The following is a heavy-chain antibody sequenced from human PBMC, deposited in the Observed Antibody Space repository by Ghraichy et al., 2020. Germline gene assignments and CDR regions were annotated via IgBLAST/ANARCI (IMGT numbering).Heavy chain of an antibody. CDR2: IIPILGIA. D-gene: IGHD3/OR15-3a*01. Sequence: SVKVSCKASGGTFSSYAISWVRQAPGQGLEWMGRIIPILGIANYAQKIQGRVTITADKSTSTAYMELSSLRSEDTAVYYCARDRAGDWLDSAGDDFSGSDNWFDPWGQGTLVTVSS. V-gene: IGHV1-69*04. J-gene: IGHJ5*02. CDR1: GGTFSSYA. CDR3: ARDRAGDWLDSAGDDFSGSDNWFDP.